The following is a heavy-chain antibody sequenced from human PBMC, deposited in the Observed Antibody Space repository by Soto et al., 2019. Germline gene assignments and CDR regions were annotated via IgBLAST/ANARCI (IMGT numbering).Heavy chain of an antibody. J-gene: IGHJ4*02. CDR1: GFTLSTYS. D-gene: IGHD3-3*01. Sequence: PGGSLRLSCAASGFTLSTYSMNWVRQAPGKGLEWVSYITSSSSTIYYADSVKGRFTISRDNAKNSLYLQMNSLRDEDTAFYYCARDSKTWSGYPIDYWGQGTLVTVSS. CDR2: ITSSSSTI. V-gene: IGHV3-48*02. CDR3: ARDSKTWSGYPIDY.